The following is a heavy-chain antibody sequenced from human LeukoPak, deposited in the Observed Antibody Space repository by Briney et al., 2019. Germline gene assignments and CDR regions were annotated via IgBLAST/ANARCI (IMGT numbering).Heavy chain of an antibody. CDR2: IYFSVGT. CDR1: GGSTTSYY. V-gene: IGHV4-59*01. D-gene: IGHD2-15*01. CDR3: ARASGGSSWGYYYGMDV. J-gene: IGHJ6*02. Sequence: PESLSLTCTLPGGSTTSYYSSWIRPPPGGGVEWVGYIYFSVGTTYNTSPKRRATISGETSKKKFYLNLRSGTAAATAVYDCARASGGSSWGYYYGMDVWGQGTTVTVSS.